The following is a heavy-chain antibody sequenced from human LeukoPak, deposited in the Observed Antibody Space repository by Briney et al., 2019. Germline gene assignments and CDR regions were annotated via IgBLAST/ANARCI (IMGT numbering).Heavy chain of an antibody. CDR2: ISSSGSTI. D-gene: IGHD6-6*01. J-gene: IGHJ6*02. Sequence: PGGSLRLSCAASGFTLSDYYMSWIRQAPGKGLEWVSYISSSGSTIYYADSVKGRFTISRDNAKNSLYLQMNSLRAEDTAVYYCARDLGSRPQQLVLYYYGMDVWGQGTTVTVSS. V-gene: IGHV3-11*01. CDR1: GFTLSDYY. CDR3: ARDLGSRPQQLVLYYYGMDV.